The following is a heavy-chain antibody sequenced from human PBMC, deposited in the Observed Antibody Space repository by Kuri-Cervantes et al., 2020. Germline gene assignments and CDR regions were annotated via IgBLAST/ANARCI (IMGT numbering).Heavy chain of an antibody. V-gene: IGHV4-61*02. Sequence: SETLSLTCTVSGGSISSGSYYWSWIRQPAGKGLEWIGRIYTSGSTNYNPSLKSRVTMSVDTSKNQFSLKLSSVTAADTAVYYCARDGGYATRSWFDPWCQGTLVTVSS. CDR2: IYTSGST. CDR3: ARDGGYATRSWFDP. CDR1: GGSISSGSYY. J-gene: IGHJ5*02. D-gene: IGHD2-8*01.